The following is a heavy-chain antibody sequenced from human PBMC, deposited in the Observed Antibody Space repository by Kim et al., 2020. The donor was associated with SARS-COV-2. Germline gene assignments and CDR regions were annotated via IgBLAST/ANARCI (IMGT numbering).Heavy chain of an antibody. D-gene: IGHD2-15*01. CDR2: IYHSGST. V-gene: IGHV4-4*02. CDR1: GGSVSSSNW. J-gene: IGHJ2*01. Sequence: SETLSLTCAVSGGSVSSSNWWSCVRQPPRRGLVWLGEIYHSGSTTYNKPPQSRLTITLDNTTNHLSLLLRTLVAADTTADYYAGPKGGLLASSHRWYF. CDR3: AGPKGGLLASSHRWYF.